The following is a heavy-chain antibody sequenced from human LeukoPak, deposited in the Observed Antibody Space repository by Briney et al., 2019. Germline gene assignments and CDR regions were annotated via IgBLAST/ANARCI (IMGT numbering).Heavy chain of an antibody. J-gene: IGHJ5*02. CDR2: IYYSGST. D-gene: IGHD5-18*01. CDR1: GGSISSYY. CDR3: ARGQDSPWFDP. Sequence: SETLSLTCTVSGGSISSYYWSWIRQPPGKGLEWIGYIYYSGSTNYNPSLKSRVTISVDTSKNQFSLKLSSVTAADTAAYYCARGQDSPWFDPWGQGTLVTVSS. V-gene: IGHV4-59*01.